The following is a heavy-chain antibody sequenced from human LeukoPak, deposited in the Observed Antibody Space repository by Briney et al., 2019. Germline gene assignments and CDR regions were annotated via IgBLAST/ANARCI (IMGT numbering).Heavy chain of an antibody. CDR1: GGSISSGSYY. CDR3: ARGADYDFWSGYWFDP. CDR2: MYTSGST. Sequence: SQTLSLTCTVAGGSISSGSYYWSWIRQPAGKGLEWLGRMYTSGSTNYNPSLKSRVTISVDTSKNQFSLKLSSVTAADTAVYYCARGADYDFWSGYWFDPWGQGTLVTVSS. D-gene: IGHD3-3*01. J-gene: IGHJ5*02. V-gene: IGHV4-61*02.